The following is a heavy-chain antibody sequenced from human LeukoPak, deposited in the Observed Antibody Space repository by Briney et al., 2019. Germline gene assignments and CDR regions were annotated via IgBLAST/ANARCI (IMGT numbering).Heavy chain of an antibody. V-gene: IGHV4-59*01. CDR3: ASTSLPDDSSSSDY. Sequence: SETLSLTCTVSGGSISSYYWSWIRQPPGKGLEWIGYIYYSGSTNYNPSLKSRVTISVDTSKNQFSLKLSSVTAADTAVYYCASTSLPDDSSSSDYWGQGTLVTVSS. D-gene: IGHD6-13*01. CDR2: IYYSGST. CDR1: GGSISSYY. J-gene: IGHJ4*02.